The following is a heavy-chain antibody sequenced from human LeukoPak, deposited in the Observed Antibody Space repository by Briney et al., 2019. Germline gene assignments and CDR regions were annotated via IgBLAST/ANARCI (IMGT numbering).Heavy chain of an antibody. Sequence: GASVKVSCKVSGYTLTELSMHWVRQAPGKGLEWMGGFDPEDGETIYAQKFQGRVTMTEDTSTDTAYMELSSLRSKDTAVYYCATERGNYYGSGSYSWWFDPWGQGTLVTVSS. J-gene: IGHJ5*02. CDR2: FDPEDGET. CDR3: ATERGNYYGSGSYSWWFDP. CDR1: GYTLTELS. V-gene: IGHV1-24*01. D-gene: IGHD3-10*01.